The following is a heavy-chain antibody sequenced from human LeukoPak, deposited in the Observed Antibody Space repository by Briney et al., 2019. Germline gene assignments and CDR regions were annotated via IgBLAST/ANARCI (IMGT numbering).Heavy chain of an antibody. J-gene: IGHJ4*02. CDR1: GFTFSSYA. V-gene: IGHV3-23*01. D-gene: IGHD1-26*01. CDR3: ASRIVGASDYFDY. CDR2: ISGSGGST. Sequence: GGSLRLSCAASGFTFSSYAMSWVRQAPGKGLEWVSAISGSGGSTYYADSVKGRFTISRDNSKNTLYLQMNSLRAEDTAVYYCASRIVGASDYFDYWGQGTLVTVSS.